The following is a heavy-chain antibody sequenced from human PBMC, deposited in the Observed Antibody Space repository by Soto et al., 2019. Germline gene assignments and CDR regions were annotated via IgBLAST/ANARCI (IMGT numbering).Heavy chain of an antibody. Sequence: PSETLSLTCTVSGGSISSYYWSWIRQPPGKGLEWIGYIYYSGSTNYNPSLKSRVNISVDTSKNQFSLKLSSVTAADTAVYYCARGVRITIFGVVTPPYYMDVWGKGTTVTVSS. CDR1: GGSISSYY. D-gene: IGHD3-3*01. J-gene: IGHJ6*03. V-gene: IGHV4-59*01. CDR2: IYYSGST. CDR3: ARGVRITIFGVVTPPYYMDV.